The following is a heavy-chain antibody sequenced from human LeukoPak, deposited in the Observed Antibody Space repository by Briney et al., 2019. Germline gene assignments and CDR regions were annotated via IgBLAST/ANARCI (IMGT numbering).Heavy chain of an antibody. CDR3: ARGGVDYWYFDL. D-gene: IGHD5-12*01. CDR2: IYHSGST. CDR1: GGSISSYY. Sequence: PSETLSLTCTVSGGSISSYYWSWIRQPPGKGLEWIGYIYHSGSTYYNPSLKSRVTISVDRSKNQFSLKLSSVTAADTAVYYCARGGVDYWYFDLWGRGTLVTVSS. J-gene: IGHJ2*01. V-gene: IGHV4-59*12.